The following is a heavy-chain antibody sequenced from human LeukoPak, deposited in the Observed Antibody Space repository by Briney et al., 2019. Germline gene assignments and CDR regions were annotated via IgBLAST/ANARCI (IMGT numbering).Heavy chain of an antibody. CDR3: ARDLTYYDSSGYGY. Sequence: PGRSLRLSCAASGFTFSSYGMHWVRQAPGKGLEWVAVIWYDGSNKYYADSVKVRFTISRDNSKNTLYLQMNSLRAEDTAVYYCARDLTYYDSSGYGYWGQGTLVTVSS. V-gene: IGHV3-33*01. J-gene: IGHJ4*02. D-gene: IGHD3-22*01. CDR1: GFTFSSYG. CDR2: IWYDGSNK.